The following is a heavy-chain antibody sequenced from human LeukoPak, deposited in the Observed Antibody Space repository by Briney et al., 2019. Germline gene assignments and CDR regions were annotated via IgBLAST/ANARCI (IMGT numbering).Heavy chain of an antibody. CDR3: ARDHRVDYGSGSYYSYNWFDP. Sequence: GASVKVSCKASGYTFTNYYVHWVRQAPGQGLEWMGMINPSGGSANYAQKFQGRVTMTRDTSTSTVYMDLSSLRSEDTAAYYCARDHRVDYGSGSYYSYNWFDPWGQGTLVTVSS. CDR1: GYTFTNYY. CDR2: INPSGGSA. V-gene: IGHV1-46*01. J-gene: IGHJ5*02. D-gene: IGHD3-10*01.